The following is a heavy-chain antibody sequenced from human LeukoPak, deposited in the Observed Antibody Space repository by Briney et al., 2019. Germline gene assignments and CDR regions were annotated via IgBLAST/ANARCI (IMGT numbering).Heavy chain of an antibody. CDR1: GGSFSGYY. J-gene: IGHJ4*02. D-gene: IGHD3-16*02. CDR3: ARYIWGSYPTFEDY. V-gene: IGHV4-59*01. CDR2: ISYSGST. Sequence: PSETLSLTCAVYGGSFSGYYWSWIRQPPGKGLEWIGYISYSGSTNYNPSLKSRVTISVDTSKNQFSLKLSSVTAADTAVYYCARYIWGSYPTFEDYWGQGTLVTVSS.